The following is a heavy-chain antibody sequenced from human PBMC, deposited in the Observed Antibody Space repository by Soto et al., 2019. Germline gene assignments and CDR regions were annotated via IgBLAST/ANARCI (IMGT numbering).Heavy chain of an antibody. CDR1: GGSISSGDYY. CDR3: ARDNKLWSIFDY. D-gene: IGHD5-18*01. Sequence: SETLSLTCTVSGGSISSGDYYWSWIRQPPGKGLEWIGYIYYSGSTYYNPSLKSRVTISVDTSKNQFSLKLSSVTAADTAVYYCARDNKLWSIFDYWGQGTLVTVSS. CDR2: IYYSGST. J-gene: IGHJ4*02. V-gene: IGHV4-30-4*01.